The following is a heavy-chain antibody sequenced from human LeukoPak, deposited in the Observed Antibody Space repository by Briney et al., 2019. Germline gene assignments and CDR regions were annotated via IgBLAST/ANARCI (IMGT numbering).Heavy chain of an antibody. J-gene: IGHJ6*03. D-gene: IGHD4-17*01. CDR2: INPNTGGT. Sequence: ASVKVSCKASGYTFTGYYMHWVRQAPGQGLEWMGWINPNTGGTNYAQKFQGRVTMTRDTSISTAYMELSRLSSDDTAVYYCAREVYGDYLYYYYYYMDVWGEGTTVTVSS. CDR1: GYTFTGYY. V-gene: IGHV1-2*02. CDR3: AREVYGDYLYYYYYYMDV.